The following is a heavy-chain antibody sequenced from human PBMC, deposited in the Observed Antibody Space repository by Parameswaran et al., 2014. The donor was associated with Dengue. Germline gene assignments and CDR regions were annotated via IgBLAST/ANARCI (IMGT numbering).Heavy chain of an antibody. J-gene: IGHJ5*02. V-gene: IGHV3-11*01. CDR3: ARDFGVGAIPNAVRWFDP. CDR1: GFTFSDYY. Sequence: TLSLTCAASGFTFSDYYMSWIRQAPGKGLEWVSYISSSGSTIYYADSVKGRFTISRDNAKNSLYLQMNSLRAEDTAVYYCARDFGVGAIPNAVRWFDPWGQGTLVTVSS. CDR2: ISSSGSTI. D-gene: IGHD1-26*01.